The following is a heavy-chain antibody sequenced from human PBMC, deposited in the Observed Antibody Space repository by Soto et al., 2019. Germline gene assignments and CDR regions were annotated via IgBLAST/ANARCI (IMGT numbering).Heavy chain of an antibody. Sequence: QVQLMESGGGVVKPGGSLRLSCAAAGFTLSDYYMSWIRQAPGQGLAWISYISHWSDYTHFADSVEGRFTISRDNANNSLFLQMDSLRADDTGIYYCARTRNDHGYYDFDMWGQGTLVTVSS. CDR2: ISHWSDYT. CDR1: GFTLSDYY. CDR3: ARTRNDHGYYDFDM. V-gene: IGHV3-11*06. J-gene: IGHJ4*02. D-gene: IGHD3-22*01.